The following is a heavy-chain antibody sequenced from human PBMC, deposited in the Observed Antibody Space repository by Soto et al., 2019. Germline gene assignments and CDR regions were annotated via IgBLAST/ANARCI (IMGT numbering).Heavy chain of an antibody. Sequence: GGSLRLSCAASGFTFSSYAMSWVRQAPGKGLEWVSAISGSGGSTYYADSVKGRFTISRDNSKNTLYLQMNSLRAEDTAVYYCAKDRPITIFGVVIMALDYWGQGTLVTVSS. CDR1: GFTFSSYA. V-gene: IGHV3-23*01. D-gene: IGHD3-3*01. J-gene: IGHJ4*02. CDR2: ISGSGGST. CDR3: AKDRPITIFGVVIMALDY.